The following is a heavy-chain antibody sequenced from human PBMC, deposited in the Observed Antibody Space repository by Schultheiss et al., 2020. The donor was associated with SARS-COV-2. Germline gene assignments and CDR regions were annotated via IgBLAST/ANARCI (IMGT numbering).Heavy chain of an antibody. Sequence: SETLSLTCAVYGGSFSGYYWSWIRRPPGKGLEWIGEINHSGSTNYNPSLKSRVTISVDTSKNQFSLKLSSVTAADTAVYYCARVHGGVVVPAATEYYFDYWGQGTLVTVSS. D-gene: IGHD2-2*01. V-gene: IGHV4-34*01. J-gene: IGHJ4*02. CDR3: ARVHGGVVVPAATEYYFDY. CDR1: GGSFSGYY. CDR2: INHSGST.